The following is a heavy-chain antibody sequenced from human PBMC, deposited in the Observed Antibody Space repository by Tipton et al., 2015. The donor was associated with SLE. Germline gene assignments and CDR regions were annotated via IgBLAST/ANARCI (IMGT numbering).Heavy chain of an antibody. CDR1: GFTFSSYN. CDR2: ISSDSSYI. V-gene: IGHV3-21*01. D-gene: IGHD1-14*01. CDR3: ASIFRIMADAFNV. Sequence: SLRLSCAASGFTFSSYNMNWVRQAPGKGLEWLSTISSDSSYIYYADSVEGRFTVSRDNAKNSLYLQINSLRAEDTAVYYCASIFRIMADAFNVWGQGTMVTVSS. J-gene: IGHJ3*01.